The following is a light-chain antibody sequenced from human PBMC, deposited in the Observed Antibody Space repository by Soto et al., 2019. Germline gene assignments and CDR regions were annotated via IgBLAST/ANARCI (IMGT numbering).Light chain of an antibody. J-gene: IGKJ2*01. CDR2: AAS. CDR3: QQSFTTPCT. Sequence: DIQMTQSPSSLSASVGDRVTITCRASQRINTYLNWYQQKSGKAPKLLIFAASTLQSGVPSRISGSGSGTDFTLTISSLQREDFATYYCQQSFTTPCTFGQGTKLEIE. V-gene: IGKV1-39*01. CDR1: QRINTY.